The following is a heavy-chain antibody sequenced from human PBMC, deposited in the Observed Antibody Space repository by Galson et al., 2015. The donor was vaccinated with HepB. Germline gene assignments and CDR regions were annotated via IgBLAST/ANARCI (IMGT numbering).Heavy chain of an antibody. D-gene: IGHD6-19*01. V-gene: IGHV4-34*01. CDR3: ARRVGSIAVAGIDY. Sequence: ETLSLTCTVYGGSFSGYYWSWIRQPPGKGLEWIGEINHSGSTNYNPSLKSRVTISVDTSKNQFSLKLSSVTAADTAVYYCARRVGSIAVAGIDYWGQGTLVTVSS. J-gene: IGHJ4*02. CDR2: INHSGST. CDR1: GGSFSGYY.